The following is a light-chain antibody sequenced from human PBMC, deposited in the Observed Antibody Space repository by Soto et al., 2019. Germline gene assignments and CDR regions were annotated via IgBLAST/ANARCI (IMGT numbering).Light chain of an antibody. J-gene: IGKJ4*01. Sequence: ILMTQSPATLSVSPGDRATLSCRASQSVDNDLAWYQQKPGQPPRLLIYDASTRATGIPARFSGSQSGTEVTLALSSLLSEEFAVSFCQQYNNWPLPFGGGPKVEPK. V-gene: IGKV3D-15*01. CDR1: QSVDND. CDR2: DAS. CDR3: QQYNNWPLP.